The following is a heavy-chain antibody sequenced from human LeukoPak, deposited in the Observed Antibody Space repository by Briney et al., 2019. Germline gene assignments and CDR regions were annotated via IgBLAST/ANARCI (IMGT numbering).Heavy chain of an antibody. V-gene: IGHV4-34*01. Sequence: PSETLSLTCAVYGGSFSGYYWSWIRQPPGKGLEWIGEINHSGSTNYNPSLKSRVTISVDTSKNQFPLKLSSVTAADTAVYYCAKGPMGRGPPRVLGMDVWGQGTTVTVSS. CDR1: GGSFSGYY. D-gene: IGHD3-10*01. CDR2: INHSGST. CDR3: AKGPMGRGPPRVLGMDV. J-gene: IGHJ6*02.